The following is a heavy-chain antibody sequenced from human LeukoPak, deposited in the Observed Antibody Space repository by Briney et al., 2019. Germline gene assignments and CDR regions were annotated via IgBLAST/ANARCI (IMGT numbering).Heavy chain of an antibody. CDR1: GGSFSGYY. CDR3: ARSDYDILTGYKIFDY. D-gene: IGHD3-9*01. J-gene: IGHJ4*02. CDR2: INHSGST. Sequence: PSETLSLTCAVYGGSFSGYYWNWIRQPPGKGLEWIGEINHSGSTNYNPSLKSRVTMSVDTSKNQFSLKLSSVTAADTAVYYCARSDYDILTGYKIFDYWGQGTLVTVSS. V-gene: IGHV4-34*01.